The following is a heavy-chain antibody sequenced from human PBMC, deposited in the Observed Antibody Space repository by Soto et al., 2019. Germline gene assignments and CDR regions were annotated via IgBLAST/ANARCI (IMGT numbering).Heavy chain of an antibody. CDR1: GGSISSSSYY. Sequence: QLQLQESGPGLVKPSETLSLTCTVSGGSISSSSYYWGWIRQPPGKGLEWIGSIYYRGNTYYNPXLQSRATISVDXSXNXXPLKLSSVTAADTALYYCAREGGGYCSGGSCQVDYWGQGTLVTVSS. V-gene: IGHV4-39*02. CDR3: AREGGGYCSGGSCQVDY. D-gene: IGHD2-15*01. J-gene: IGHJ4*02. CDR2: IYYRGNT.